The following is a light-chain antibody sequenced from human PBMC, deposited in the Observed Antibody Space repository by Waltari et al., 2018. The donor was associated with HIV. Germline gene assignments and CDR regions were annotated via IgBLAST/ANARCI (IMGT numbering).Light chain of an antibody. Sequence: SYELTQPPSVSVSPGQTATITCPGDKLGDKYVFWYQEKPGQSPVLVISQDITRPSGIPERFAGSNSGNTATLTISGTQAMDEADYYCQAWDSSTAVFGTGTKVTVL. V-gene: IGLV3-1*01. CDR2: QDI. CDR3: QAWDSSTAV. CDR1: KLGDKY. J-gene: IGLJ1*01.